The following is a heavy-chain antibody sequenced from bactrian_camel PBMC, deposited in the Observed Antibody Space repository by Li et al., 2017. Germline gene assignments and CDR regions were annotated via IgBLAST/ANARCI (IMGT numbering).Heavy chain of an antibody. CDR1: GVTLLRNC. CDR2: IDAENTA. J-gene: IGHJ4*01. Sequence: HVQLVESGGGSVQAGGSLRLSCIASGVTLLRNCVGWIRQAPGKEREGVATIDAENTATYGKSVKGRFTISKDNAKNTLYLQMNSLKPEDTAMYYCAADARQYAGSWRPLVADSFDYWGQGTQVTVS. V-gene: IGHV3S55*01. D-gene: IGHD6*01. CDR3: AADARQYAGSWRPLVADSFDY.